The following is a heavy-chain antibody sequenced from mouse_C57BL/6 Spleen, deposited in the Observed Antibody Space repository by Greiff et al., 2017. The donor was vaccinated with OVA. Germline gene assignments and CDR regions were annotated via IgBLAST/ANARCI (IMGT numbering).Heavy chain of an antibody. CDR2: INPYNGGT. Sequence: VQLQQSGPVLVKPGASVKMSCKASGYTFTDYYMNWVKQSHGKSLEWIGVINPYNGGTSYNQKFKGKATLTVDKSSSTAYMELNSLTSEDSAVYYCARRITTVVVFDYWGQGTTLTVSS. J-gene: IGHJ2*01. D-gene: IGHD1-1*01. CDR1: GYTFTDYY. CDR3: ARRITTVVVFDY. V-gene: IGHV1-19*01.